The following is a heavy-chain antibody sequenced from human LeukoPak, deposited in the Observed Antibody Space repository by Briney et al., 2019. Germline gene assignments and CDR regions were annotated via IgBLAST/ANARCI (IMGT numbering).Heavy chain of an antibody. CDR3: AKLRKRITIFGVPNYYYYYMDV. Sequence: GASVKVSFKASGYTFTSYDINWVRQATGQGLEWMGWMNPNSGNTGYAQKFQGRVTITRNTSISTAYMELSSLRSEDTAVYYCAKLRKRITIFGVPNYYYYYMDVWGKGTTVTVSS. J-gene: IGHJ6*03. CDR2: MNPNSGNT. CDR1: GYTFTSYD. D-gene: IGHD3-3*01. V-gene: IGHV1-8*01.